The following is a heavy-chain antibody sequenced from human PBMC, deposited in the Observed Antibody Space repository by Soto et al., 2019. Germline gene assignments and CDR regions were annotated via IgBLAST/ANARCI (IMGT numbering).Heavy chain of an antibody. CDR2: IYYTGST. V-gene: IGHV4-59*01. CDR1: GGSISSSY. J-gene: IGHJ6*02. CDR3: ARDFWFEELSGGYYQYAMDV. D-gene: IGHD3-10*01. Sequence: TLSLTCTVSGGSISSSYWSWIRQPPGKELEWIGYIYYTGSTYYSPSLKSRVIISLDASRTQFSLKLNSVTTADPAVYYCARDFWFEELSGGYYQYAMDVWGQGTTVTVSS.